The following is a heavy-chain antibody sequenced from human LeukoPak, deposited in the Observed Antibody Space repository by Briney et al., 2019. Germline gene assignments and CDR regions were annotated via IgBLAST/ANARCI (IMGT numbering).Heavy chain of an antibody. Sequence: GASVKVSCKASGYTVSDYYMHWVRQAPGQGLEWMGWINPNNGGTNYAQKFQGRISMTKDTSISTVYMEVRRLRSDDTAVYYCARDNYGSGSYYKYWGRGTLVTVSS. CDR2: INPNNGGT. CDR3: ARDNYGSGSYYKY. CDR1: GYTVSDYY. J-gene: IGHJ4*02. V-gene: IGHV1-2*02. D-gene: IGHD3-10*01.